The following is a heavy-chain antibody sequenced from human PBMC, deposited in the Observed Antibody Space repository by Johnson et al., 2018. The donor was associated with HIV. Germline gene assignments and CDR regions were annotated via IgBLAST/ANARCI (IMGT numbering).Heavy chain of an antibody. Sequence: QEKLVESGGGVVQPGRSLRLSCAASGFTFSSYAMHWVRQAPGKGLEWVAVISYDGSNKYYADSVKGRFTISRDNPKNTLYLQMNSLRYEDTAVYYCAKSIVVVIAGNNDDAFDVWGQGTVVTVSS. CDR3: AKSIVVVIAGNNDDAFDV. D-gene: IGHD2-21*01. CDR2: ISYDGSNK. J-gene: IGHJ3*01. V-gene: IGHV3-30*04. CDR1: GFTFSSYA.